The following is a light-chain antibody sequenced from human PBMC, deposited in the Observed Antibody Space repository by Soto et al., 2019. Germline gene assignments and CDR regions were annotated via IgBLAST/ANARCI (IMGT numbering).Light chain of an antibody. Sequence: AIQLTQSPSSLSASVGDRVTITCRASQGISSALAWYQQKPGKAPKLLIYDASSLESGVPSRFSGSGSGTDFTLTISSLQPEDFATYCSQQFTSYPLTFRGGTQVNIK. CDR2: DAS. CDR3: QQFTSYPLT. CDR1: QGISSA. J-gene: IGKJ4*02. V-gene: IGKV1-13*02.